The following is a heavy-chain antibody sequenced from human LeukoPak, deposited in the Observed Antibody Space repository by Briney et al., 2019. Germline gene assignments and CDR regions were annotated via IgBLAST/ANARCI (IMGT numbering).Heavy chain of an antibody. CDR3: ASSHCGGDCFSGGAFDI. Sequence: SVKVSCKASGGTFSSYTISWVRQAPGQGLEWMGRIIPILGIANYAQKFQDRVTITADKYTSTAYMELSSLRSEDTAVYYCASSHCGGDCFSGGAFDIWGQGTMVTVSS. CDR2: IIPILGIA. D-gene: IGHD2-21*01. CDR1: GGTFSSYT. V-gene: IGHV1-69*02. J-gene: IGHJ3*02.